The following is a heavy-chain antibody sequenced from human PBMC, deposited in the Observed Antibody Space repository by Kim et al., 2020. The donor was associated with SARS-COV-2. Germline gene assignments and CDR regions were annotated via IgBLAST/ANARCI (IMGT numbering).Heavy chain of an antibody. CDR3: AKDLRGEAPRYYYYYGMDV. D-gene: IGHD3-10*01. J-gene: IGHJ6*02. V-gene: IGHV3-43*01. Sequence: GRFTISRDNSKHALYLQMNSLRTEDTALYYCAKDLRGEAPRYYYYYGMDVWGQGTTVTVSS.